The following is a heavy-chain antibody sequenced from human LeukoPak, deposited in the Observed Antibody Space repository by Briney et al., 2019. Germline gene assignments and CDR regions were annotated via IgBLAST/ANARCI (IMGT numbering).Heavy chain of an antibody. CDR3: ASHTRPGVVIKDGMDV. V-gene: IGHV1-2*02. CDR2: INPNSGGT. Sequence: ASVKVSCKASGYTFTGYYMHWVRQAPGQGLEWMGWINPNSGGTNYAQKFQGRVTMTRDTSISTAYMELSRLRSDDTAVYYCASHTRPGVVIKDGMDVWGQGTTVTVSS. D-gene: IGHD3-3*01. CDR1: GYTFTGYY. J-gene: IGHJ6*02.